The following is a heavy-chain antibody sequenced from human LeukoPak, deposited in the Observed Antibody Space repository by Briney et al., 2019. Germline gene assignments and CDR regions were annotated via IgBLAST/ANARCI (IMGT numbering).Heavy chain of an antibody. V-gene: IGHV3-74*01. CDR3: ARGRPHGNDY. D-gene: IGHD4-23*01. J-gene: IGHJ4*02. Sequence: GGSLRLSCAASGFTFSSYWMNWVRQAPGKGLVWVTRIASDGSSTTYADSVKGRFSISRDNAKNTLYLQMNSLRVEDTAVYYCARGRPHGNDYWGQGTLVTVSS. CDR2: IASDGSST. CDR1: GFTFSSYW.